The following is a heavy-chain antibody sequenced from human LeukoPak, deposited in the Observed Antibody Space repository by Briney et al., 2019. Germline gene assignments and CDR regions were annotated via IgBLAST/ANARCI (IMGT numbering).Heavy chain of an antibody. D-gene: IGHD6-13*01. CDR1: GFTFSSYN. J-gene: IGHJ3*01. CDR3: ARDGRIAAA. CDR2: ISSSSNYI. V-gene: IGHV3-21*01. Sequence: PGGSLRLSCAASGFTFSSYNMNWVRQAPGKGLEWVSSISSSSNYIYYADSVKGRFTISRDNSKNTLYLQMNSLRAEDTAVYYCARDGRIAAAWGQGTMVTVSS.